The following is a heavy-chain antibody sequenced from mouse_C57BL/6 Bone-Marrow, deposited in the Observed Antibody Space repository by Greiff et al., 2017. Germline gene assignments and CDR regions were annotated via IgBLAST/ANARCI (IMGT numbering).Heavy chain of an antibody. V-gene: IGHV1-69*01. CDR3: ARGLLLRGV. Sequence: QVQLQQPGAELVMPGASVKLSCKASGYTFTSYWMHWVKQRPGQGLEWIGEIDPSDSYSLQSKFKGKSTLTVDKSSSTAYMQLSSLTSEDSAVYYCARGLLLRGVWGTGTTVTVSS. J-gene: IGHJ1*03. D-gene: IGHD1-1*01. CDR2: IDPSDSY. CDR1: GYTFTSYW.